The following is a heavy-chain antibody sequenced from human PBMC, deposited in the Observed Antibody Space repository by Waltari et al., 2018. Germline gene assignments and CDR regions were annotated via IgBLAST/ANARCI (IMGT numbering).Heavy chain of an antibody. CDR3: AKGVSSWYSFGMDV. J-gene: IGHJ6*02. Sequence: EVKVVESGGGLVQPGRSIRRSCNGSGCSLGNFAMHWVRQAPGKGLEWVSGISWDSRAIGYAESVRGRFTISRDNARNSVYLQMNSLRSEDMALYYCAKGVSSWYSFGMDVWGQGTTVTVSS. CDR2: ISWDSRAI. V-gene: IGHV3-9*03. D-gene: IGHD6-13*01. CDR1: GCSLGNFA.